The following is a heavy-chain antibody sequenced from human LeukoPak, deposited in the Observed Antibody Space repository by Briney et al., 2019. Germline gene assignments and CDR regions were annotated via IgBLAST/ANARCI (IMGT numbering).Heavy chain of an antibody. CDR2: INHSGST. V-gene: IGHV4-34*01. D-gene: IGHD5-12*01. Sequence: SETLSLTCAVYGGSFSGYYWSWIRQPPGKGLEWIGEINHSGSTNYNPSLKSRVTISVDTPKNQFSLKLSSVTAADTAVYYCARGTFGYSGYEPHWGQGTLVTVSS. J-gene: IGHJ4*02. CDR3: ARGTFGYSGYEPH. CDR1: GGSFSGYY.